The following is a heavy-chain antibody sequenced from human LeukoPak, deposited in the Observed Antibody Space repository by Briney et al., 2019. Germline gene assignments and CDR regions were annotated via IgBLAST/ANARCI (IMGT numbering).Heavy chain of an antibody. V-gene: IGHV4-39*07. D-gene: IGHD3-10*01. CDR2: RYYRGST. Sequence: PSETLSLTCIVSGDSISSSSSYWGWIRQPPGKGLEWIGSRYYRGSTYYNPSLKSRVTISEDTSKNQFSLKLSSVTAADTAVYYCARGISGAMVRGVTYFDYWGXGTLVTVSS. CDR3: ARGISGAMVRGVTYFDY. CDR1: GDSISSSSSY. J-gene: IGHJ4*02.